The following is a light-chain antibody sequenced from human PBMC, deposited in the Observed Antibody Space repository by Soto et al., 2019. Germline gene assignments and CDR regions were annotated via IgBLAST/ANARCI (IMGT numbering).Light chain of an antibody. J-gene: IGKJ2*01. V-gene: IGKV3-20*01. Sequence: EIVLTQSPGTLSLSPGERATLSCRASQSVSRTYLAWYQQKPGQAPRLLIYGGSSRATDIPARFSGSGSGTDYTLTISRLEPEDFALYYCHQYGNSPFTFGQGTKLEIK. CDR3: HQYGNSPFT. CDR2: GGS. CDR1: QSVSRTY.